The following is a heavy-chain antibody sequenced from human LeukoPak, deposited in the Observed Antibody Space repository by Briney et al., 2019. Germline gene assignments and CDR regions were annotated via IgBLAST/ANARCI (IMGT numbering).Heavy chain of an antibody. CDR3: ARDRVAAAGTNGMDV. CDR2: IYYSGST. V-gene: IGHV4-31*03. D-gene: IGHD6-13*01. J-gene: IGHJ6*02. CDR1: GGSISSGGYY. Sequence: SETLSLTCTVSGGSISSGGYYWSWIRQHPGKGLEWIGYIYYSGSTYYNPSLKSRVTISVDTSKNQFSLKLSSVTAADTAVYYCARDRVAAAGTNGMDVWGQGTTVTASS.